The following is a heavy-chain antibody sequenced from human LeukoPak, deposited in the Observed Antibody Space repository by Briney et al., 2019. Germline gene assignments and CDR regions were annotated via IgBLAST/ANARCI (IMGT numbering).Heavy chain of an antibody. CDR1: GGSLTGYY. V-gene: IGHV4-34*01. Sequence: KSSETLSLTCAVYGGSLTGYYWNWIRQPPGKGLEWIGEINHSGSTDCIPSLKSRVTISVDTSKNQFSLKLSSVTAADTAVYYCAKGRTYYDSSKGAFDVWGQGTTVTVSS. CDR3: AKGRTYYDSSKGAFDV. CDR2: INHSGST. D-gene: IGHD3-22*01. J-gene: IGHJ3*01.